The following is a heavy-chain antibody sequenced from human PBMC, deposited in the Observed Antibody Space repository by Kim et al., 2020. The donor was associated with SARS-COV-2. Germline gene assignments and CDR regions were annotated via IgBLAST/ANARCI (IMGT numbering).Heavy chain of an antibody. CDR3: ARGRYSDKIRWHAFDV. CDR2: IKQDGSEK. Sequence: GGSLILSCAASGFTLSTYWMSWVRQAPGRGLEWVANIKQDGSEKYYGDFVKGGFTISRDKIKSILYLQMNSLRANDTAVYYCARGRYSDKIRWHAFDVWGEGTMGTVSS. V-gene: IGHV3-7*01. D-gene: IGHD4-17*01. J-gene: IGHJ3*01. CDR1: GFTLSTYW.